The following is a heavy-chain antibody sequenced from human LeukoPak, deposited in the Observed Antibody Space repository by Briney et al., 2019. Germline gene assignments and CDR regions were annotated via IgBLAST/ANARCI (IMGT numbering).Heavy chain of an antibody. J-gene: IGHJ4*02. V-gene: IGHV3-23*01. D-gene: IGHD3-16*01. CDR3: AKDTALGDY. CDR1: GFTFSNYA. Sequence: GGSLRLSCAASGFTFSNYAMSWVRQAPGKGLEWVSAIRGSGDNTYYAASVKGRFTISRDNSKNTLYLQMNSLRAEDTAVYYCAKDTALGDYWGQGTLVTVSS. CDR2: IRGSGDNT.